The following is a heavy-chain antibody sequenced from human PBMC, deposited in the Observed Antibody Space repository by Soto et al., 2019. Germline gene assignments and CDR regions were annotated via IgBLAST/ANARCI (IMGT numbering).Heavy chain of an antibody. J-gene: IGHJ4*02. V-gene: IGHV3-30*04. Sequence: GGSLRLSCAASGFTFPTYAMHWVRQAPGKGLGWVGVISYDGSHTDYADSVKGHLTISRDNSRNTLYLQMNSLGAEDTAVYYCASRMGEYFDSTGPRFFDYWGPGTLVTVSS. CDR2: ISYDGSHT. CDR1: GFTFPTYA. D-gene: IGHD3-22*01. CDR3: ASRMGEYFDSTGPRFFDY.